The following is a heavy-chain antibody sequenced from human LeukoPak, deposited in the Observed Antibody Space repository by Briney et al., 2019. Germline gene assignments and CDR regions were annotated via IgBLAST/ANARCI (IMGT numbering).Heavy chain of an antibody. CDR1: GFTFSSYG. J-gene: IGHJ4*02. V-gene: IGHV3-23*01. CDR3: ARSLHTAMALFDY. Sequence: GGSLRLSCAASGFTFSSYGMSWVRQAPGKGLDWVSTISGSPYSTYYADSVKGRFTISRDNSKNTLYLQMNSLRAEDAAIYYCARSLHTAMALFDYWGQGTLVTVSS. CDR2: ISGSPYST. D-gene: IGHD5-18*01.